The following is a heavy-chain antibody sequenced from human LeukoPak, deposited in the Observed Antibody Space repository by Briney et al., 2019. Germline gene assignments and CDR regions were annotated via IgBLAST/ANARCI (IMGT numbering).Heavy chain of an antibody. D-gene: IGHD2-2*01. J-gene: IGHJ4*02. V-gene: IGHV4-59*01. CDR3: ASSPMVYCSSTSCPIVLDY. CDR1: GGSISGYY. CDR2: IHNTGRT. Sequence: PSETLSLTCSVSGGSISGYYWSWIRQPPGKGLEWIGYIHNTGRTNYNPSLKSRISISVDTSKNQFSLKLNSVTAADTAVYYCASSPMVYCSSTSCPIVLDYWGQGTLVTVSS.